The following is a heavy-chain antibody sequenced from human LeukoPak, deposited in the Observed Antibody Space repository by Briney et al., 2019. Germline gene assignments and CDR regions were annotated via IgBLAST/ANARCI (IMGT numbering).Heavy chain of an antibody. V-gene: IGHV3-15*01. J-gene: IGHJ6*03. Sequence: GGSLRLSCAASGFTFSNAWMSWVRQAPGKVLEWVGRIKNKIDGGTTEYAAPVEGRFTISRDDSKNTLDLQMNSLKTEDTAVYYCTTEEAYYYYMDVWGKGTTVTISS. CDR1: GFTFSNAW. CDR2: IKNKIDGGTT. CDR3: TTEEAYYYYMDV.